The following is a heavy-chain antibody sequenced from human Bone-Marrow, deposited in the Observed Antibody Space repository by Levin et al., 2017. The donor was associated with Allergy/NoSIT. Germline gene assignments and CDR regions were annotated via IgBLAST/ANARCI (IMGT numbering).Heavy chain of an antibody. CDR3: ASTVLPTRYFDY. J-gene: IGHJ4*02. D-gene: IGHD4-17*01. CDR1: GGSINSAGYY. CDR2: IYYSGST. V-gene: IGHV4-31*03. Sequence: SQTLSLTCTVSGGSINSAGYYWSWIRQYPGKGLEWIGYIYYSGSTYYNPSLKSRITISVDTSKNQFSLKLSSVTAADTAMYYCASTVLPTRYFDYWGQGTLVTVSS.